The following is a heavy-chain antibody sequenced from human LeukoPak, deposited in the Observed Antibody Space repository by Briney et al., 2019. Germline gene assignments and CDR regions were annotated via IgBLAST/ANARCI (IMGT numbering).Heavy chain of an antibody. D-gene: IGHD3-10*01. V-gene: IGHV3-30*01. CDR3: ARGGIPTGPYYYFYYMDV. J-gene: IGHJ6*03. CDR2: TSYDGNNK. Sequence: GSSLRLSCAASGFTFSRNVMHWVRQAPGKGLEWVALTSYDGNNKFYADSVKGRFTISRDNSRNTLYLQMNSLRGEDAAVYSCARGGIPTGPYYYFYYMDVLGKGTAVTVFS. CDR1: GFTFSRNV.